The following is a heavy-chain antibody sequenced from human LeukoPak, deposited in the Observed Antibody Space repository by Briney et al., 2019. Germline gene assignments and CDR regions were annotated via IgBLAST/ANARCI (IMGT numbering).Heavy chain of an antibody. V-gene: IGHV1-69-2*01. CDR2: VDPEDGET. J-gene: IGHJ4*02. CDR3: ATDPT. CDR1: GYTFTDYD. Sequence: ASVKLSCKVSGYTFTDYDMHWGQQAPGQGLGWMGLVDPEDGETTYADTFQGRVTTTADKSTNTTYTERTSLRSEQTAVYYCATDPTWGEGTLGTASS.